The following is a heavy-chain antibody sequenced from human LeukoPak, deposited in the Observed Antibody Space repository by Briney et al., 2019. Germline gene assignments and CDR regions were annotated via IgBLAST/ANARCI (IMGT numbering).Heavy chain of an antibody. D-gene: IGHD5-24*01. CDR3: AKKSRDGYNPFDY. CDR1: GFTFSRYA. J-gene: IGHJ4*02. V-gene: IGHV3-23*01. Sequence: TGGSLRLSCAASGFTFSRYAMSWVRQAPGKGLEWVCGISSSGESPYYADSVKGRFTISRDNSKNTLYLEINSLRAEDTAVYYCAKKSRDGYNPFDYLGQGTLVTVSS. CDR2: ISSSGESP.